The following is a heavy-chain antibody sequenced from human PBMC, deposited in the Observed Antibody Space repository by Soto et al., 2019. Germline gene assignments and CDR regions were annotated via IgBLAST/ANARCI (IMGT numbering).Heavy chain of an antibody. CDR2: VSGYTGNT. J-gene: IGHJ6*02. V-gene: IGHV1-18*01. D-gene: IGHD3-10*01. CDR3: ARFGSVPYYYYGVDD. Sequence: QVQLVQSETEVKKPGASVKVSCKASGYIFTNYDITWVRQAPGQGLEWMGWVSGYTGNTKYAQKFQDRVTMTTDTPTSTVSMELRSLLYDDTAVYYCARFGSVPYYYYGVDDWGQGTTIFVSS. CDR1: GYIFTNYD.